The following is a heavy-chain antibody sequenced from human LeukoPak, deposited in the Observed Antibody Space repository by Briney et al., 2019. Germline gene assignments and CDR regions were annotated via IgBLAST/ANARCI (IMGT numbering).Heavy chain of an antibody. V-gene: IGHV3-48*01. Sequence: GGSLRLSCGASGLTFSTYSMNWVRQAPGKGLEWVSYISGDSGARYYADSVKGRFTISRDNAKNSLYLQMNSLRAEDTAVYYCARATQPGFDPWGQGTLVTVSS. D-gene: IGHD2-15*01. J-gene: IGHJ5*02. CDR1: GLTFSTYS. CDR3: ARATQPGFDP. CDR2: ISGDSGAR.